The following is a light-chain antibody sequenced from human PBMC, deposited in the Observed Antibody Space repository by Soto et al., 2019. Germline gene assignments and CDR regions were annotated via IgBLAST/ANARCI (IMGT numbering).Light chain of an antibody. CDR2: AAS. CDR1: QGIGNY. V-gene: IGKV1-27*01. CDR3: QNLDSAAFT. J-gene: IGKJ3*01. Sequence: DIQMTQSPSSLSASVGDRVTITCRASQGIGNYLAWYQQRPGKVPKLLIYAASTLQSGVPSRFSGSGSGTDFTLTISSLLPEDVATYYCQNLDSAAFTFGPGTKVXIK.